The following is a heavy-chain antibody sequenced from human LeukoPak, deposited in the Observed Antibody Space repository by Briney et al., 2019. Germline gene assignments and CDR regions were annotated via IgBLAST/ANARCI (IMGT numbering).Heavy chain of an antibody. J-gene: IGHJ6*03. Sequence: ASVKVSCKASGGTFSSYAISWVRQAPGQGLEWMGGIIPIFGTANYAQKFQGRVTITADKSTSTAYMELSSLRSEDTAVYYCARDYGSYFLPKYYYMDVWGKGTTVTVSS. CDR2: IIPIFGTA. D-gene: IGHD1-26*01. CDR3: ARDYGSYFLPKYYYMDV. CDR1: GGTFSSYA. V-gene: IGHV1-69*06.